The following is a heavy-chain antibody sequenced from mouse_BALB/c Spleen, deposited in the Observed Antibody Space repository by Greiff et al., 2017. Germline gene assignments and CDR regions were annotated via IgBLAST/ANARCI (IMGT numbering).Heavy chain of an antibody. V-gene: IGHV1S135*01. CDR3: ERSVAYYSGSSYYWYFDV. D-gene: IGHD1-1*01. CDR2: IDPYNGGT. CDR1: GYAFTSYN. Sequence: VQLQQSGPELVKPGASVKVSCKASGYAFTSYNMYWVKQSPGKSLEWIGYIDPYNGGTSYNQKFKGKATLTVDKSSSTAYMHLNSLTSEDSAVYYCERSVAYYSGSSYYWYFDVWGAGTTVTVSS. J-gene: IGHJ1*01.